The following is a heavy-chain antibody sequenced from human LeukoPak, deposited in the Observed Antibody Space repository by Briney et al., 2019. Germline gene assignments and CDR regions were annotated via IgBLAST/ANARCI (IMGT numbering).Heavy chain of an antibody. D-gene: IGHD6-6*01. J-gene: IGHJ4*02. CDR1: GFTFSSYG. V-gene: IGHV3-30*02. CDR2: IRYDGSNK. Sequence: GGSLRLSCAASGFTFSSYGMHWVRQAPGKGLEWVAFIRYDGSNKYYADSVKGRFTISRDNSKNTLYLQMNSLRAEDTAVYYCARSFSSSRYYFDYWGQGTLVTVSS. CDR3: ARSFSSSRYYFDY.